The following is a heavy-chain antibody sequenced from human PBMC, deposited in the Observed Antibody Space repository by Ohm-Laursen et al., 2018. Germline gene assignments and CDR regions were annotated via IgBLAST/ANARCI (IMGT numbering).Heavy chain of an antibody. CDR3: ARGRRGFPDL. CDR1: GFTFSSYA. V-gene: IGHV3-64*01. CDR2: ISSNGGST. D-gene: IGHD5-12*01. J-gene: IGHJ2*01. Sequence: GSLRLSCTATGFTFSSYAMHWVRQAPGKGLEYVSAISSNGGSTYYANSVKGRFTISRDNSKNTLYLQMGSLRAEDMAVYYCARGRRGFPDLWGRGTLVTVSS.